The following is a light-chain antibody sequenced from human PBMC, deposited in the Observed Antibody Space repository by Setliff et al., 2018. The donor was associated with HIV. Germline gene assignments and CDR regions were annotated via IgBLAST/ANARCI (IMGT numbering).Light chain of an antibody. J-gene: IGLJ2*01. Sequence: SYELAQPPSVSVAPGETARITCGGNNIGSKSVHWYQQKPGQAPVLVIYYDSDRPSGIPERFSGSNSGNTATQTISRVEVGDEADYYCQVWDSITDHVVFAGGTKVTVL. V-gene: IGLV3-21*04. CDR2: YDS. CDR1: NIGSKS. CDR3: QVWDSITDHVV.